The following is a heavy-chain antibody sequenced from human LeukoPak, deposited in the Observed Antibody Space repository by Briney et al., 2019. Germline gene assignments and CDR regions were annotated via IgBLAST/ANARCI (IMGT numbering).Heavy chain of an antibody. CDR2: ISWNSGSI. CDR3: AKDIEFGGELAYFDY. J-gene: IGHJ4*02. Sequence: PGGSLRLSCAASGFTFDDYAMHWVRQAPGKGLEWVSGISWNSGSIGYADSVKGRFTISRDNAKNSLYLQMNSLRAEDTALYYCAKDIEFGGELAYFDYWGQGTLVTVSS. CDR1: GFTFDDYA. D-gene: IGHD1-26*01. V-gene: IGHV3-9*01.